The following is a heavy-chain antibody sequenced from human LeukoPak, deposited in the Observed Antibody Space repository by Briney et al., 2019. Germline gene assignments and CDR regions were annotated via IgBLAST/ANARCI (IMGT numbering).Heavy chain of an antibody. J-gene: IGHJ5*02. CDR1: GFTFSSYN. D-gene: IGHD5-18*01. Sequence: PGGSLRLSCAASGFTFSSYNMNWVRQAPGKGLEWVSFISTAGSYIYYADSVKGRFTISRDNAKNSLYLQMNSLRVEDTAVYHCAREGNSYGHETTWGQGTLVTVSS. CDR3: AREGNSYGHETT. CDR2: ISTAGSYI. V-gene: IGHV3-21*01.